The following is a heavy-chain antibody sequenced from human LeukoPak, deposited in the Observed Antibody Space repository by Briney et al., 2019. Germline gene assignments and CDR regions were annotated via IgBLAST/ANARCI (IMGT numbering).Heavy chain of an antibody. Sequence: TGGSLRLSCAASGFTFSNYWMHWVRQAPGKGLVWVSRINSDGSSTTYADSVKGRFTISRDNAKNTLYLQMNSLRAEDTAVYSCARDREIAAGNFFDPWGQGTLVTVSS. CDR1: GFTFSNYW. CDR3: ARDREIAAGNFFDP. CDR2: INSDGSST. V-gene: IGHV3-74*01. J-gene: IGHJ5*02. D-gene: IGHD6-13*01.